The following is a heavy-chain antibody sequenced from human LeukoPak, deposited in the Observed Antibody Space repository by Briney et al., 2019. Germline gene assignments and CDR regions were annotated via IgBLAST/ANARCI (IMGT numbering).Heavy chain of an antibody. Sequence: PGGSLRLSCAASGFTFSSYEMNWVRQAPGKGLDWVSYISSSGSTIYYADSVKGRFTISRDNAKNSLYLQMNSLRAEDTAVYYCARSGTSWWEPTFDYWGQGTLVTVSS. CDR1: GFTFSSYE. CDR3: ARSGTSWWEPTFDY. J-gene: IGHJ4*02. D-gene: IGHD2-15*01. CDR2: ISSSGSTI. V-gene: IGHV3-48*03.